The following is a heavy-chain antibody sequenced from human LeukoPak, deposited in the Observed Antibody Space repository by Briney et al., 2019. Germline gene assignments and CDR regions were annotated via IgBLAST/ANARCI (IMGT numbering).Heavy chain of an antibody. CDR2: IFYSGST. CDR3: AKSNGYGLVDI. D-gene: IGHD3-10*01. CDR1: GFTFSDYY. J-gene: IGHJ3*02. V-gene: IGHV4-34*12. Sequence: GSLRLSCAASGFTFSDYYMSWNRQAPGKGLEWIGNIFYSGSTYYSPSLRSRVTISLDTSRNQFSLKLNSVTAADTAVYYCAKSNGYGLVDIWGQGTMVTVSS.